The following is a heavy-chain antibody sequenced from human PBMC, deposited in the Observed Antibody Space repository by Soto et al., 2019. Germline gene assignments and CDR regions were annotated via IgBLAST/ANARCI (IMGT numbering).Heavy chain of an antibody. Sequence: ASVKVSCKASGYTFTSYGISWVRQAPGQGLEWMGWISAYNGNTNYAQKLQGRVTMTTDTSTSTAYMELRSLRSDDTAVYYCARDLSWYGSPLMPNFDYWGQGTLVTVSS. J-gene: IGHJ4*02. D-gene: IGHD6-13*01. V-gene: IGHV1-18*01. CDR1: GYTFTSYG. CDR2: ISAYNGNT. CDR3: ARDLSWYGSPLMPNFDY.